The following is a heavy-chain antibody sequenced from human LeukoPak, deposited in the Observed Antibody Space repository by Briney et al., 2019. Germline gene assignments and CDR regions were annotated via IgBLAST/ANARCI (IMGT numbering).Heavy chain of an antibody. CDR2: IRYDGSNK. Sequence: GGSLRLSCAASGFTFSSYGMHWVRQAPGKGLEWVAFIRYDGSNKYYADSVKGRFTISRDNSKNTLYLQMNSRRAEDTAVYYCAKDLVRGSSWYASNFDYWGQGTLVTVPS. CDR3: AKDLVRGSSWYASNFDY. D-gene: IGHD6-13*01. J-gene: IGHJ4*02. V-gene: IGHV3-30*02. CDR1: GFTFSSYG.